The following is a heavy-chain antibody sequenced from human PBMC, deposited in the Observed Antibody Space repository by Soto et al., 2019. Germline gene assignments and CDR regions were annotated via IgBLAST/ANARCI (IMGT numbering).Heavy chain of an antibody. J-gene: IGHJ3*02. D-gene: IGHD1-1*01. CDR1: GFTVSSNY. V-gene: IGHV3-66*01. Sequence: GGSLRLSCAASGFTVSSNYMSWVRQAPGKGLEWVSVIYSGGSTYYADSVKGRFTISRDNSKNTLYLQMNSLRAEDTAVYYCARDLGDMEGFDIWGQGTMVTVSS. CDR2: IYSGGST. CDR3: ARDLGDMEGFDI.